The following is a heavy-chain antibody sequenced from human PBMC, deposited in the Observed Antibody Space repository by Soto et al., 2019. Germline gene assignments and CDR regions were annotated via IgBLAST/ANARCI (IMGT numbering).Heavy chain of an antibody. V-gene: IGHV3-23*01. CDR2: ITNSGGDT. D-gene: IGHD2-21*01. CDR1: GFTFTYNA. Sequence: GGSLRLSCAASGFTFTYNAMSWVRQAPGKGLECVSVITNSGGDTLYADSVKGRFTISRDNSNNTLYVQMTSLRAEDTAVYYCARGLHSLFDYWGQGTLVTVSS. CDR3: ARGLHSLFDY. J-gene: IGHJ4*02.